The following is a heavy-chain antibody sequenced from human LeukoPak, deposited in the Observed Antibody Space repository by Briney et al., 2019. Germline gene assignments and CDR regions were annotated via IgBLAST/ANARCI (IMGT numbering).Heavy chain of an antibody. CDR2: IYYSGRT. J-gene: IGHJ4*02. CDR1: GLSISNGYY. Sequence: PSETLSLTCTVSGLSISNGYYWGWIRQPPGKGLEWIGSIYYSGRTYYNPSLKNRLTISADTSKNQFSLKLYSVTAADTAVYYCATRKLGNDYWGQGTLVTVSS. V-gene: IGHV4-38-2*02. D-gene: IGHD7-27*01. CDR3: ATRKLGNDY.